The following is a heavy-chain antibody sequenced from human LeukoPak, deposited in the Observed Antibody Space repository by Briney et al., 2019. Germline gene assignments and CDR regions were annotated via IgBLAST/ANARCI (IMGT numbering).Heavy chain of an antibody. D-gene: IGHD1-26*01. CDR2: FDPEDGET. CDR1: GYTLTELS. CDR3: ATGGGGGSYSPKPDDAFDI. Sequence: GASVKVSCKVSGYTLTELSMHWVRQAPGKGLEWMGGFDPEDGETIYAQKFQGRVTMTEDTSTDTAYMELSSLRSEDTAVYYCATGGGGGSYSPKPDDAFDIWGQGTMVTVSS. J-gene: IGHJ3*02. V-gene: IGHV1-24*01.